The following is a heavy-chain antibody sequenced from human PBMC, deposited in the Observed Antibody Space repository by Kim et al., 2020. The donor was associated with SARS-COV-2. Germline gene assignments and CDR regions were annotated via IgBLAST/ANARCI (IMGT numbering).Heavy chain of an antibody. J-gene: IGHJ6*02. CDR1: GGTFSSYA. V-gene: IGHV1-69*06. CDR2: IIPIFGTA. CDR3: ARRDYGSGSYYPVDDPNKNYYYYYGMDV. D-gene: IGHD3-10*01. Sequence: SVKVSCKASGGTFSSYAISWVRQAPGQGLEWMGGIIPIFGTANYAQKFQGRVTITADKSTSTAYMELSSLRSEDTAVYYCARRDYGSGSYYPVDDPNKNYYYYYGMDVWGQGTTVTVSS.